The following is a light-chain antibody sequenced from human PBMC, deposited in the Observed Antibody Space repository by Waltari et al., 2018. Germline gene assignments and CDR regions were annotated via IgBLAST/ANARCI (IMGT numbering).Light chain of an antibody. Sequence: AIRMTQSPSSFSASTGDRVTITCRASQGISSYLAWYQQKPGTAPKLLIYATSTLQSGVPSRFSGSGSGTEFTLTINSLQPDDFATYYCQHYYSYPLTFGGGTKVEIK. CDR2: ATS. V-gene: IGKV1-8*01. J-gene: IGKJ4*01. CDR3: QHYYSYPLT. CDR1: QGISSY.